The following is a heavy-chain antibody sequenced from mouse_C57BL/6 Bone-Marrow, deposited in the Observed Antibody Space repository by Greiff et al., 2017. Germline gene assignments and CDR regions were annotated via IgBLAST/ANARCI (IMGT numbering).Heavy chain of an antibody. V-gene: IGHV1-4*01. CDR1: GYTFTSYT. J-gene: IGHJ1*03. Sequence: VQLQQSGAELARPGASVKMSCKASGYTFTSYTMHWVKQRPGQGLEWIGYINPSSGYTKYNQKFKDKATLTADKSSSTAYMQLSSLTSEDSAVYYGASRGYGSSPWYFDVWGTGTTVTVSS. CDR3: ASRGYGSSPWYFDV. CDR2: INPSSGYT. D-gene: IGHD1-1*01.